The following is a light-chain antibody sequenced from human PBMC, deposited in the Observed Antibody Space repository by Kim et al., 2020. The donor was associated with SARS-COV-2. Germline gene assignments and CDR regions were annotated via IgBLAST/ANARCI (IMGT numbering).Light chain of an antibody. J-gene: IGLJ3*02. Sequence: SSELTQDPAVSVALVQTVRITCQGASLRSYYASWYQQKPGQAPVLVIYGKNNRPSGIPVRFSGSSSANTAPLTITGAQAEDEADYYCTSPDSSGNHLGVFGGGTKLTVL. CDR1: SLRSYY. CDR2: GKN. CDR3: TSPDSSGNHLGV. V-gene: IGLV3-19*01.